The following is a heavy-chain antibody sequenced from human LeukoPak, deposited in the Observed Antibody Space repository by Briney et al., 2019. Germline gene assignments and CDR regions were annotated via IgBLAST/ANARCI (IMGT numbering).Heavy chain of an antibody. CDR3: ARADLYYAFWSGYPYYFDY. Sequence: GGSLRLSCAASGFTFSDYYMSWIRQAPGKGLEWVSYISSSGSTIYYADSVKGRFTISRDNAKNSLYLQMNSLRAEDTAVYYCARADLYYAFWSGYPYYFDYWGQGTLVTVSS. CDR1: GFTFSDYY. D-gene: IGHD3-3*01. J-gene: IGHJ4*02. CDR2: ISSSGSTI. V-gene: IGHV3-11*01.